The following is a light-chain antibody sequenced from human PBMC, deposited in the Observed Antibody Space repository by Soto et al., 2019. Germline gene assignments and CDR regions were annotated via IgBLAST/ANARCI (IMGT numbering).Light chain of an antibody. V-gene: IGKV3-20*01. CDR2: GAS. CDR1: QSVSSSY. J-gene: IGKJ1*01. Sequence: IVFTQSPGTLSLSPVERDTLSCMASQSVSSSYLAWYQQKPGQAPRLLIYGASSRATGIPDRFSGSGSGTDFTLTISRLEPEDFAVYYCQQYGSSPPTFGQGTKVDI. CDR3: QQYGSSPPT.